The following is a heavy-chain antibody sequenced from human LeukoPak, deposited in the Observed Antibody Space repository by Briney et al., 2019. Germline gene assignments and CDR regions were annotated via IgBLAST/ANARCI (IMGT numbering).Heavy chain of an antibody. CDR1: GGSFSGYY. D-gene: IGHD2-2*01. Sequence: SETLSLTCAVYGGSFSGYYWSWIRQPPGKGLEWIGEINHSGSTNYNPSLKSRVTISVDTSKNQFSLKLSSVTAADTAVYYCARSAYTDIVVVPAARTFDYWGQGTLVTVS. V-gene: IGHV4-34*01. CDR3: ARSAYTDIVVVPAARTFDY. J-gene: IGHJ4*02. CDR2: INHSGST.